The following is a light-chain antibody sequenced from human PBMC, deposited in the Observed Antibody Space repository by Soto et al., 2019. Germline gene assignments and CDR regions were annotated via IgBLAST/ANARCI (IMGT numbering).Light chain of an antibody. J-gene: IGLJ1*01. CDR1: SSDVGGHDF. CDR2: DVI. CDR3: NSCTSANTYV. Sequence: QPVLTQPASVSGSPGQSITISCTGTSSDVGGHDFVSWYQQHPGKAPKLIIYDVINRPSGVPNRFSGSKSGNTASLTISGLQAEDEADYYCNSCTSANTYVFATGTKLTV. V-gene: IGLV2-14*03.